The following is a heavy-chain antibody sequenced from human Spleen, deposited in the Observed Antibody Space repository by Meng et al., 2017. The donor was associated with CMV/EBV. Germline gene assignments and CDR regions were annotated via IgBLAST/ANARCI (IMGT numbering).Heavy chain of an antibody. J-gene: IGHJ5*02. CDR3: TRNPSHTGWFDP. V-gene: IGHV1-2*02. D-gene: IGHD2-8*02. CDR2: INPKSGDT. Sequence: ASVKVSCKASGYTFTGYYMHWVRQAPGQGLEWMGWINPKSGDTNYAQKFQGRVTMTRDTSISTAYMELYSLRSDDTAVYYCTRNPSHTGWFDPWGQGTLVTVSS. CDR1: GYTFTGYY.